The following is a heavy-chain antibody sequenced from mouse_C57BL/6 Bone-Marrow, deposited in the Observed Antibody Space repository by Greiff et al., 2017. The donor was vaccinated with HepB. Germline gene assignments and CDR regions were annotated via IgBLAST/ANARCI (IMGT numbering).Heavy chain of an antibody. CDR2: ILPSIGRT. J-gene: IGHJ3*01. V-gene: IGHV15-2*01. CDR3: ARDYYGSSYEAWFAY. CDR1: DSEVFPIAY. Sequence: QVQLQQSGSELRSPGSSVKLSCKDFDSEVFPIAYMSWVRQKPGHGFEWIGGILPSIGRTIYGEKFEDKATLDEDTLSNTAYLELNSLTSEDSAIYYCARDYYGSSYEAWFAYWGQGTLVTVSA. D-gene: IGHD1-1*01.